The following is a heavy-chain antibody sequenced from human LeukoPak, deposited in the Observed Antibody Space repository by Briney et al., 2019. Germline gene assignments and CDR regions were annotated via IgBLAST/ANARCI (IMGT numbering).Heavy chain of an antibody. CDR1: GFTFSSYA. V-gene: IGHV3-23*01. CDR3: AKDRGKVYIVATFEDY. J-gene: IGHJ4*02. D-gene: IGHD5-12*01. Sequence: GGSLRLSCAASGFTFSSYAMSWVRQAPGKGLAWVSAISGSGGSTYYADSVKGRFTISRDNSKNTLYLQMNSLRAEDTAVYYCAKDRGKVYIVATFEDYWGQGTLVTVSP. CDR2: ISGSGGST.